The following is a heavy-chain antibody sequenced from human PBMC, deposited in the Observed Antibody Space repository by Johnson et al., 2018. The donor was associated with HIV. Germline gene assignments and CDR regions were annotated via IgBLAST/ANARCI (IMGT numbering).Heavy chain of an antibody. Sequence: VQLVESGGGLVQPGGSLRLSCAASGFTFSSYAMTWVRQAPGKGLQWVSSISGTGGHTYYADSVKGRFTISRDNSKSTLYLQINTLRAEDTAIYYCATHLSDYDDTLTDDAFNVWGQGTVVTVSS. CDR1: GFTFSSYA. J-gene: IGHJ3*01. CDR3: ATHLSDYDDTLTDDAFNV. V-gene: IGHV3-23*04. CDR2: ISGTGGHT. D-gene: IGHD4-17*01.